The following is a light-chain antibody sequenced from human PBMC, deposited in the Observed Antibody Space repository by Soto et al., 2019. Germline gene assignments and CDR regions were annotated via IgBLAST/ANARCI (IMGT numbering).Light chain of an antibody. CDR1: QVISTS. V-gene: IGKV1-27*01. J-gene: IGKJ4*01. CDR3: QKYNNGGPLT. CDR2: AAS. Sequence: DIQLTQSPSFLSPSIGESVTITCRASQVISTSLAWFQQRPGKVPKLLIYAASTLQSGVPSRFSGSGSGTDFTLTISGLQPDDVATYYCQKYNNGGPLTFGGGTKVDNK.